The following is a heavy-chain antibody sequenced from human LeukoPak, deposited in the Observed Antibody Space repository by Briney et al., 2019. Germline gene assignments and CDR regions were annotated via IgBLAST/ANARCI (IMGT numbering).Heavy chain of an antibody. CDR1: GLTVSSNY. CDR3: ASGSGSSALGSDAFDI. V-gene: IGHV3-53*01. CDR2: IYSGGST. J-gene: IGHJ3*02. D-gene: IGHD2-2*01. Sequence: GGSMRLSCAASGLTVSSNYMSWVRQAQGKGLEWVSVIYSGGSTYYADSVKGRFTISRDNSKNTLYLQMNSLRAEDTAVYYCASGSGSSALGSDAFDIWGQGTMVTVSS.